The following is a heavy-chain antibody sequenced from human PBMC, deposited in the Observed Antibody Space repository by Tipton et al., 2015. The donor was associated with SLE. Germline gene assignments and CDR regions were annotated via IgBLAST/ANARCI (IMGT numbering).Heavy chain of an antibody. V-gene: IGHV4-61*01. J-gene: IGHJ5*02. Sequence: LRLSCTVSGGSVSSGSYYWSWIRQPPGKGLEWIGYIYYSGSTNYNPSLKSRVTISVDTSKNQFSLKLSSVTAADTAVYYCAREEDGAAQFDPWGQGTLVTVSS. CDR2: IYYSGST. CDR3: AREEDGAAQFDP. D-gene: IGHD3-10*01. CDR1: GGSVSSGSYY.